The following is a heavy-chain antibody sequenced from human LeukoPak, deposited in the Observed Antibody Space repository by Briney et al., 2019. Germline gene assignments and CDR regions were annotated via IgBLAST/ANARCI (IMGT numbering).Heavy chain of an antibody. V-gene: IGHV1-2*04. Sequence: GASVKVSCKASGYTFFSYGISWVRQAPGQGLEWMGWINPNSGGTNYAQKFQGWVTMTRDTSISTAYMELSRLRSDDTAVYYCARERRRGYCSSTSCQRYNWFDPWGQGTLVTVSS. CDR2: INPNSGGT. CDR1: GYTFFSYG. J-gene: IGHJ5*02. CDR3: ARERRRGYCSSTSCQRYNWFDP. D-gene: IGHD2-2*01.